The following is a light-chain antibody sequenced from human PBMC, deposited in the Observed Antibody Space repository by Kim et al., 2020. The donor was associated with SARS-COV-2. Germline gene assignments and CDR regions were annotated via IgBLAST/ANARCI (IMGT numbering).Light chain of an antibody. V-gene: IGKV4-1*01. CDR2: WAS. Sequence: DIVMTQSPDSLAVSLGERATINCKSSQSVLYSSNNLNYLAWYQQKPGQPPNLLIYWASTRESGVPDRFSGSGSGTDFTLTISSLQAEDVAVYYCQQYYANPLTFGGGTKVDIK. CDR3: QQYYANPLT. J-gene: IGKJ4*01. CDR1: QSVLYSSNNLNY.